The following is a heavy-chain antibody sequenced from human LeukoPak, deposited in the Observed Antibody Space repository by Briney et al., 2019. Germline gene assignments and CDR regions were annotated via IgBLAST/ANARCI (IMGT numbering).Heavy chain of an antibody. D-gene: IGHD6-19*01. CDR3: ARDSSLGSSGWYSGELAFDY. J-gene: IGHJ4*02. Sequence: SVKVSCKASGGTFSSYAISWVRQAPGQGLEWMGRIIPILGIANYAQKFQGRVTMTRDTSISTAYMELSRLRSDDTAVYYCARDSSLGSSGWYSGELAFDYWGQGTLVTVSS. CDR1: GGTFSSYA. V-gene: IGHV1-69*04. CDR2: IIPILGIA.